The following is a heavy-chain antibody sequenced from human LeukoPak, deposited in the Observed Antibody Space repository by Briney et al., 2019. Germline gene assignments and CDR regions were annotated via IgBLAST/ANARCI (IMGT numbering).Heavy chain of an antibody. J-gene: IGHJ4*02. V-gene: IGHV1-46*01. D-gene: IGHD4-23*01. CDR3: ARVRRSLQLTTVASFDY. Sequence: ASVKVSCKASGYTFTSHYMHWVRQAPGQGLEWMVIINPSGGSTSYAQKFQGRVTMTRDTSTSTVYMELSSLRSEDTAVYYCARVRRSLQLTTVASFDYWGQGTLVAVSS. CDR2: INPSGGST. CDR1: GYTFTSHY.